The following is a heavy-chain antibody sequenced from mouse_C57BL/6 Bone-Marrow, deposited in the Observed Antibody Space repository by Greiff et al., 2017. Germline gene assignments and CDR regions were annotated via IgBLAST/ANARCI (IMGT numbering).Heavy chain of an antibody. V-gene: IGHV5-16*01. CDR1: GFTFSDYY. CDR2: INYDGSST. Sequence: EVQRVASEGGLVQPGSSMKLSCTASGFTFSDYYMAWVRQVPEKGLEWVANINYDGSSTYYLDSLKSRFIISRDNAKNILYLQLSCLKSADTATYYCAIAYDLYYAMDYWGQGTSVTVPS. J-gene: IGHJ4*01. D-gene: IGHD2-3*01. CDR3: AIAYDLYYAMDY.